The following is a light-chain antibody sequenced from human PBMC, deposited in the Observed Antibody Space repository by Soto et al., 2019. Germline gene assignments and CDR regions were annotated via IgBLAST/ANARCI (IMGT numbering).Light chain of an antibody. V-gene: IGKV3-20*01. CDR2: GAS. CDR1: QRVGSNY. CDR3: QQYGDLPWT. Sequence: ELVLTQTPGTLSLSPGERATLSCRASQRVGSNYLAWYQQNAGQAPRLLIYGASSRATGVPDRFSASGSGTDFTLTINRLEPEDFAVYYCQQYGDLPWTFGQGTKVDIK. J-gene: IGKJ1*01.